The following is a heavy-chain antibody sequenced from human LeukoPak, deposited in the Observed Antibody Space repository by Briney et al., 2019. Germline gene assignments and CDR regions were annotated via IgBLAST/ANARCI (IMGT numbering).Heavy chain of an antibody. CDR3: AKDTDYDFWSGYYAGMDV. CDR1: GFTFSSYA. CDR2: ISGSGGST. D-gene: IGHD3-3*01. Sequence: SGGSLRLSCAASGFTFSSYAMSWVRQAPGKGLEWVSAISGSGGSTYYADSVKGRFTISRDNSKNTLYLQMNSLRAEDTAVYYCAKDTDYDFWSGYYAGMDVWGQGTTVTVSS. J-gene: IGHJ6*02. V-gene: IGHV3-23*01.